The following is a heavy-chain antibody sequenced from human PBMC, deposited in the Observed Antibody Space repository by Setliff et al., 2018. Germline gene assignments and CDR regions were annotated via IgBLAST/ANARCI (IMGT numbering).Heavy chain of an antibody. CDR1: GGSISSSSYY. J-gene: IGHJ6*03. Sequence: SETLSLTCTVSGGSISSSSYYWGWIRQPPGKGLEWIGSIYYSGSTYYNPSLKSRVTISVDTSKNQFSLNLSSVTAADTVVYYCARLGGSSTSGGFYYFYYYMDVWGKGTTVTVSS. CDR3: ARLGGSSTSGGFYYFYYYMDV. D-gene: IGHD2-2*01. V-gene: IGHV4-39*01. CDR2: IYYSGST.